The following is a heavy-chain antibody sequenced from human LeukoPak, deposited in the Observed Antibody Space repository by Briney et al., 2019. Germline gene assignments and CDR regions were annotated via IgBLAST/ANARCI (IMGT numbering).Heavy chain of an antibody. V-gene: IGHV4-38-2*02. CDR3: ASVRRGFGESSKYYAYYYMGV. CDR2: IFHTGDV. D-gene: IGHD3-10*01. Sequence: SETLSLTCTVSGYCINSGYFWGWVRQPPGKGPEWIGSIFHTGDVYYNPSLRSRVTLSIDTSRNQVSLKVTSVTAADTAVYYCASVRRGFGESSKYYAYYYMGVWGKGTTVTISS. J-gene: IGHJ6*03. CDR1: GYCINSGYF.